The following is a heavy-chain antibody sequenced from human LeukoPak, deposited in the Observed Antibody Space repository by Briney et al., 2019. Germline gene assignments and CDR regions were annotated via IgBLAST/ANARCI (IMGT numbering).Heavy chain of an antibody. Sequence: PGGSLRLSCAASGFTFDDYAMHWVRHAPGKGLEWVSGISWNSGSIGYADSVKGRFTISRDNAKNSLYLQMNSLRAEDMALYYCAKSSSAAAGSAWFDPWGQGTLVTVSS. D-gene: IGHD6-13*01. J-gene: IGHJ5*02. CDR2: ISWNSGSI. CDR3: AKSSSAAAGSAWFDP. V-gene: IGHV3-9*03. CDR1: GFTFDDYA.